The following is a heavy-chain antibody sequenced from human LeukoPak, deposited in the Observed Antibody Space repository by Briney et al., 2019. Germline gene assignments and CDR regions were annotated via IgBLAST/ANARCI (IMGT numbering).Heavy chain of an antibody. V-gene: IGHV1-69*05. Sequence: ASVEVSCKASGGTFSSYAISWVRQAPGQGREWMGRIIPIFGTANYAQKFQGRVTITTDESTSTAYMELSSLRSEDTAVYYCAVPRDGYNNDYWGQGTLVTVSS. J-gene: IGHJ4*02. D-gene: IGHD5-24*01. CDR2: IIPIFGTA. CDR3: AVPRDGYNNDY. CDR1: GGTFSSYA.